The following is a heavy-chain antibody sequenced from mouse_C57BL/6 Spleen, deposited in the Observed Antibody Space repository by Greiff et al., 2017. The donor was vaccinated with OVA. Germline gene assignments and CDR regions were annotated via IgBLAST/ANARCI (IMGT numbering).Heavy chain of an antibody. CDR1: GFTFSDYG. J-gene: IGHJ4*01. Sequence: DVMLVESGGGLVQPGGSLKLSCAASGFTFSDYGMAWVRQAPRKGPEWVAFISNLAYSIYYADTVTGRFTISRENAKNTLYLEMSSLRSEDTAMYYCARRSNYGDYAMDYWGQGTSVTVSS. CDR3: ARRSNYGDYAMDY. CDR2: ISNLAYSI. V-gene: IGHV5-15*04. D-gene: IGHD2-5*01.